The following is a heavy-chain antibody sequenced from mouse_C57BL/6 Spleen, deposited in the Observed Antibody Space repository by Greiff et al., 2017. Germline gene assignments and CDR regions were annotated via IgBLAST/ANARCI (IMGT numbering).Heavy chain of an antibody. CDR1: GFNIKDYY. Sequence: EVQLQQSGAELVKPGASVKLSCTASGFNIKDYYMHWVKQRTEQGLEWIGRIDPEDGETKSAPKFQGKATITANTSSNTAYMQLSSLTSEDTAVYYCARANYYGSSSWDWYFDVWGTGTTGTVSS. CDR3: ARANYYGSSSWDWYFDV. D-gene: IGHD1-1*01. CDR2: IDPEDGET. J-gene: IGHJ1*03. V-gene: IGHV14-2*01.